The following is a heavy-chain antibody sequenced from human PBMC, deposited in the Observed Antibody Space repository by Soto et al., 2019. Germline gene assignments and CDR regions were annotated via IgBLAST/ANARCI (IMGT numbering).Heavy chain of an antibody. CDR3: ARVKWFGSIYYFDY. Sequence: QVQLQESGPGLVKPSQTLSLTCTVSGGSISSGGYYWSWIRQHPGKGLEWIGYIYYSGSTYYNPSLESRVTISVDTSKNQFSLKLSSVTAADTAVYYCARVKWFGSIYYFDYWGQGTLVTVSS. CDR1: GGSISSGGYY. CDR2: IYYSGST. D-gene: IGHD3-10*01. J-gene: IGHJ4*02. V-gene: IGHV4-31*03.